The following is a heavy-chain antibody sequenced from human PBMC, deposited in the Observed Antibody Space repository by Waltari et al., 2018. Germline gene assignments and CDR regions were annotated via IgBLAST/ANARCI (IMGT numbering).Heavy chain of an antibody. CDR3: ARREDTKSFDY. V-gene: IGHV3-23*04. J-gene: IGHJ4*02. CDR1: GFTFNNCA. Sequence: EVLLVESGGGMVQPGGSLRLSCAASGFTFNNCAMNWVRQAPGGGLEWVSAITYSGAGTNYADSVKGLLTSSRDNSKNTLYLQMNSLRAEDTAIYYCARREDTKSFDYWGQGTLVTVSS. D-gene: IGHD2-2*01. CDR2: ITYSGAGT.